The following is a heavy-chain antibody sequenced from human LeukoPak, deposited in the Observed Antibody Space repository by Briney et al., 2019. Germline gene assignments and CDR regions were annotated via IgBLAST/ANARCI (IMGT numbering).Heavy chain of an antibody. CDR3: ARESNYYDSSGYYSYFDY. Sequence: GASVKVSCKASGYSFTDYYMQWVRQAPGQGLEWMGWISAYNGNTNYAQKLQGRVTMTTDTSTSTAYMELSSLRPEDTAVYYCARESNYYDSSGYYSYFDYWGQGTLVTVSS. D-gene: IGHD3-22*01. V-gene: IGHV1-18*04. CDR2: ISAYNGNT. CDR1: GYSFTDYY. J-gene: IGHJ4*02.